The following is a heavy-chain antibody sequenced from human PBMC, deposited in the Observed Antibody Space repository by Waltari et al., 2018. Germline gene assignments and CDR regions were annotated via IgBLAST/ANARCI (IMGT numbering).Heavy chain of an antibody. CDR2: IKSDGSDS. CDR3: ARDNWSPAY. CDR1: GLTFGSVW. D-gene: IGHD1-20*01. J-gene: IGHJ4*02. Sequence: EVQLVESGGGLVQPGGSLRLSCAASGLTFGSVWMHWVRQAPGKGPVWVSRIKSDGSDSDYAHSVKGRFTISLDNDKDTLYLQMNSLRAEDTAVYYCARDNWSPAYWGQGTLVTVPS. V-gene: IGHV3-74*01.